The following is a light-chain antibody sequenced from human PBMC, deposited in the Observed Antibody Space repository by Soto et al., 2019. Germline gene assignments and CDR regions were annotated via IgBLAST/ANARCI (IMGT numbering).Light chain of an antibody. CDR2: GAS. CDR3: QQYHNWPPIT. CDR1: QSVSSK. V-gene: IGKV3-15*01. J-gene: IGKJ5*01. Sequence: EIVMTQSPATLSVSPGERATLSCRASQSVSSKLAWYQQKPGQAPRLLIYGASTRATGTPARFSGSGSGPECTLTISSLQSEDFAVYYCQQYHNWPPITVGQGTRLEIK.